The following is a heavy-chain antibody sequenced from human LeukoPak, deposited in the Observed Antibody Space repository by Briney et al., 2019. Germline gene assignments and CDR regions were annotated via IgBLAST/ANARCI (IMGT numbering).Heavy chain of an antibody. D-gene: IGHD2-2*01. J-gene: IGHJ5*02. Sequence: KPSETLSLTCTVSGGSISSGSYYWSWIRQPAGKGLEWIGRIYTSGSTNYNPSLKSRVTISVDTSKNQFSLKLSSVTAADTAVYYCARDRGYAVVPAATNWFDPWGQGTLVTVSS. CDR3: ARDRGYAVVPAATNWFDP. V-gene: IGHV4-61*02. CDR1: GGSISSGSYY. CDR2: IYTSGST.